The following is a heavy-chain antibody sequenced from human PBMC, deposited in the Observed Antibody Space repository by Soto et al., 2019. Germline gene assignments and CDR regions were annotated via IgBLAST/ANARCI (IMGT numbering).Heavy chain of an antibody. Sequence: GGSLRLSCAASGFTFSSYAMSWVRQAPGKGLEYVSSISGSGGSAYYADSVKGRFTISRDNSKNTLYLQMSSLRAEDTAVYYCVKSGRDGYNYDAFDIWGQRTMVTVSS. J-gene: IGHJ3*02. CDR2: ISGSGGSA. D-gene: IGHD5-12*01. CDR3: VKSGRDGYNYDAFDI. V-gene: IGHV3-64D*08. CDR1: GFTFSSYA.